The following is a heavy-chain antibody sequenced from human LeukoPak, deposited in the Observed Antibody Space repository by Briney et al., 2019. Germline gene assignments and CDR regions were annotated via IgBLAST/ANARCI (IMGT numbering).Heavy chain of an antibody. J-gene: IGHJ3*02. D-gene: IGHD1-26*01. CDR3: ARAGPLGLEYSGSYYGAFDI. CDR1: GHTSTGYY. Sequence: ASVKVSCKASGHTSTGYYMHWVRQAPGQGLEWMGRINPNSGGTNYAQKFQGRVTMTRDTSISTAYMELSRLRSDDTAVYYCARAGPLGLEYSGSYYGAFDIWGQGTMVTVSS. V-gene: IGHV1-2*06. CDR2: INPNSGGT.